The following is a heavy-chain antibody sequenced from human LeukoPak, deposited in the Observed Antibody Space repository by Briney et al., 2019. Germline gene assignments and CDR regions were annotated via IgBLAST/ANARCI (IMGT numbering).Heavy chain of an antibody. V-gene: IGHV4-59*12. CDR1: GGSISSYY. CDR2: IYYSGST. Sequence: SETLSLTCTVSGGSISSYYWSWIRQPPGKGLEWIGYIYYSGSTNYNPSLKSRVTISVDTSKNQFSLKLSSVTAADTAVYYCARGPNRYCTNGVCYSPPYRYYYYMDVWGKGTTVTVSS. J-gene: IGHJ6*03. CDR3: ARGPNRYCTNGVCYSPPYRYYYYMDV. D-gene: IGHD2-8*01.